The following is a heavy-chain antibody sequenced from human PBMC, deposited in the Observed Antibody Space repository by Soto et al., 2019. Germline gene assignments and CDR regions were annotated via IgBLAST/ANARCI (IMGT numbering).Heavy chain of an antibody. J-gene: IGHJ5*02. CDR3: ARVRGLVGWFDP. CDR2: INHSGST. D-gene: IGHD3-10*01. V-gene: IGHV4-34*01. CDR1: GGSFSGYY. Sequence: LETLSLTCAVDGGSFSGYYVSWIRQPPGKGLEWIGEINHSGSTNYNPSLKSRVTISVDTSKNQFSLKLSSVTAADTAVYYCARVRGLVGWFDPWGQGTLVTVSS.